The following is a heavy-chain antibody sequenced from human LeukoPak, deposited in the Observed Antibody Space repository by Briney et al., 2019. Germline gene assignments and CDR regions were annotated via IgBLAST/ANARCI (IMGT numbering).Heavy chain of an antibody. V-gene: IGHV4-30-2*01. J-gene: IGHJ4*02. D-gene: IGHD6-13*01. CDR1: GASVTSGGFY. CDR2: IHQSGDT. Sequence: SQTLSLTCTVSGASVTSGGFYWSWIRQPPGKGLEWLGYIHQSGDTYSNPSLKSRATVSMDTSTNQFSLNLRFVTAADTAVYYCARLEAADPQLDWWGQGTLVTVSS. CDR3: ARLEAADPQLDW.